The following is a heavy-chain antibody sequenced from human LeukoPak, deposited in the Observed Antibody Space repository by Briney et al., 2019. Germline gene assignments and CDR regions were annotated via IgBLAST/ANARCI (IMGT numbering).Heavy chain of an antibody. Sequence: VQPGGSLRLSCAASGFTFGSYWMSWVRQAPGKGLEWVANIKQDGSEKYYVDSVKGRFTISRDNAKNSLYLQMNSLRAEDTAVYYCARKGSSSRYSHNDYWGQGTLVTVSS. CDR3: ARKGSSSRYSHNDY. J-gene: IGHJ4*02. V-gene: IGHV3-7*01. CDR2: IKQDGSEK. D-gene: IGHD2-2*01. CDR1: GFTFGSYW.